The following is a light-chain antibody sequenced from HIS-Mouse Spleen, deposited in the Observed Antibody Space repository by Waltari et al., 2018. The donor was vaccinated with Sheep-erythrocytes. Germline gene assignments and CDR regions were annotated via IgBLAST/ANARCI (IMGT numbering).Light chain of an antibody. CDR3: QSADSSGTYVV. J-gene: IGLJ2*01. CDR1: ALPKQN. CDR2: KDS. V-gene: IGLV3-25*03. Sequence: SHELTQPPSVSVSPGQTARITCSGDALPKQNAYWYQQKPGQAPVLVIYKDSERPSGIPERFSGSSSGTTVTLTISGVQAEDEADYYCQSADSSGTYVVFGGGTKLTVL.